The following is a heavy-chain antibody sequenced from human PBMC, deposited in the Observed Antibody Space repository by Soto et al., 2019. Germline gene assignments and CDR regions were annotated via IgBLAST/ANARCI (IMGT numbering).Heavy chain of an antibody. D-gene: IGHD2-21*02. CDR3: ARVCGGDGPHGMDG. Sequence: QVQLQESGPGLVKPSQTLSLTCTVSGGSISSGGYYWSWIRQHPGKGLEWIGYIYYSGSTYYNPSLKSRVTISVDTSKNQFSLRLSSVSAADTAVYSCARVCGGDGPHGMDGWGKGPRSPSPQ. V-gene: IGHV4-31*03. CDR2: IYYSGST. CDR1: GGSISSGGYY. J-gene: IGHJ6*01.